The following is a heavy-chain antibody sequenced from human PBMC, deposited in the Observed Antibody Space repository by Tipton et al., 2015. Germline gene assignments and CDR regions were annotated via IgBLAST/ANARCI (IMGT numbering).Heavy chain of an antibody. J-gene: IGHJ3*01. Sequence: SLRLSCVASGFSVSANYMHWVRQAPGKGLEWVSVIYADGSTYYAGFVKGRFTISRDNSKNTLYLQMNSLRTDDTAVYYCARDQAFDVWGQGTMVTVSS. CDR1: GFSVSANY. V-gene: IGHV3-53*01. CDR3: ARDQAFDV. CDR2: IYADGST.